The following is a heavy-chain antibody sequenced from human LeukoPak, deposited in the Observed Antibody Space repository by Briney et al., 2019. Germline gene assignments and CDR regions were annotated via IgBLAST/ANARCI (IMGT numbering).Heavy chain of an antibody. D-gene: IGHD6-13*01. V-gene: IGHV3-30*18. CDR1: GFTFSNYG. CDR2: ISYDGSNK. CDR3: AKDPRRYSRTGGYFDY. Sequence: GRSLRLSCAASGFTFSNYGMHWVRQAPGRGLEWVAFISYDGSNKYYADSVKGRFTISRDNSKNTLYLQMNSLRAEDTAVYYCAKDPRRYSRTGGYFDYWGQGTLVTVSS. J-gene: IGHJ4*02.